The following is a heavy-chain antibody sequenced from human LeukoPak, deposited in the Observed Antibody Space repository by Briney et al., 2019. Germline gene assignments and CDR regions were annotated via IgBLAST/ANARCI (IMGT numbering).Heavy chain of an antibody. CDR1: GCTFSSYT. CDR3: VRRGPNNSGLDY. Sequence: PGGSLRLSCAASGCTFSSYTFNWVRQAPGKGLELVASITSTSTYIYYADSVQGRFAVSRDNAKNSLYLQMNSLRAEDTAVFYCVRRGPNNSGLDYWGQGTLVTVSS. D-gene: IGHD5-12*01. V-gene: IGHV3-21*01. J-gene: IGHJ4*02. CDR2: ITSTSTYI.